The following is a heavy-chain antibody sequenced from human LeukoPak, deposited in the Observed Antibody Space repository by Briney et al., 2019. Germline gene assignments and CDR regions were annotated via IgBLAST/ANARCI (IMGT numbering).Heavy chain of an antibody. CDR1: GFTFSNAW. Sequence: NPGGSLRLSCAASGFTFSNAWMSWVRQAPGKGLEWVGRIKSKTDGGTTDYAAPVKGRFTISRDDSKNTLYLQMNSLKTEDTAVYYCTTGLIRVYSGYGIDYWGQGNLVTVSS. CDR2: IKSKTDGGTT. D-gene: IGHD5-12*01. J-gene: IGHJ4*02. V-gene: IGHV3-15*01. CDR3: TTGLIRVYSGYGIDY.